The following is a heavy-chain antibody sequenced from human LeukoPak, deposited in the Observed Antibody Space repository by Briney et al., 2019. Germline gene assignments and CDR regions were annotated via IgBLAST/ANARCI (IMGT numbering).Heavy chain of an antibody. V-gene: IGHV4-4*07. D-gene: IGHD6-13*01. Sequence: SETLSLTCTVSGGSISSYYWSWIRQPAGKGLEWIGRIYTSGSTNYNPSLKSRVTMSVDTSKNQFSLKLSSVTAADTAVYYCARDLGGVAAAGTVRIGSGYWGQGTLVTVSS. CDR1: GGSISSYY. CDR3: ARDLGGVAAAGTVRIGSGY. J-gene: IGHJ4*02. CDR2: IYTSGST.